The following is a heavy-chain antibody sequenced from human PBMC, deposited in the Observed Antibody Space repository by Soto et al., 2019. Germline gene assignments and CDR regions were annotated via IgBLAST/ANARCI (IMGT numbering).Heavy chain of an antibody. Sequence: PSETLSLTCAVYGGSFSGYYWSWIRQPPGKGLEWIGEINHSGSTNYNPSLKSRVTISVDTSKNQFSLKLSSVTAADTAVYYCARPVGYSYGYDAFDIWGQGTMVTVSS. CDR3: ARPVGYSYGYDAFDI. CDR1: GGSFSGYY. D-gene: IGHD5-18*01. CDR2: INHSGST. V-gene: IGHV4-34*01. J-gene: IGHJ3*02.